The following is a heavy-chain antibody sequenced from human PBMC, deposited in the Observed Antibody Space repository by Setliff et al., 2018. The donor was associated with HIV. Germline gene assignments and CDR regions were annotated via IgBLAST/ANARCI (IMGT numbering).Heavy chain of an antibody. J-gene: IGHJ6*03. Sequence: PSETLSLTCTVSGGSISSHYWSWIRQPPGKGLEWIGYIYYSGSTNYNPSLKSRVTISVDTSKNQFSLKLSSVTAADTAVYYCARGGAGSWYNYYYYYMDVWGKGTTVTVSS. D-gene: IGHD6-13*01. CDR1: GGSISSHY. CDR2: IYYSGST. V-gene: IGHV4-59*11. CDR3: ARGGAGSWYNYYYYYMDV.